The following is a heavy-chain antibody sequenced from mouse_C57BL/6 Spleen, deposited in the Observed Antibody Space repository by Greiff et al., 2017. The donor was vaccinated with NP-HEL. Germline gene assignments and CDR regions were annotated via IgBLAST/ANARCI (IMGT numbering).Heavy chain of an antibody. J-gene: IGHJ3*01. CDR1: GFTFSSYA. CDR2: ISDGGSYT. D-gene: IGHD1-3*01. Sequence: EVKLMESGGGLVKPGGSLKLSCAASGFTFSSYAMSWVRQTPEKRLEWVATISDGGSYTYYPDNVKGRFTISRDNAKNNLYLQMSHLKSEDTAMYYCARGLFKEGFAYWGQGTLVTVSA. V-gene: IGHV5-4*03. CDR3: ARGLFKEGFAY.